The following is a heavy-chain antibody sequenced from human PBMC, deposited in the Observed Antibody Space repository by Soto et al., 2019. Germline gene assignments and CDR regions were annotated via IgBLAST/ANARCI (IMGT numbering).Heavy chain of an antibody. CDR3: ARQMGYCTTISCHAGPLHYYMDV. Sequence: QVQLQESGPGLVKPSETLSLSCTVSGGSISSYHWTWIRQPPGKGLEWIGLIYNSGSPNYNPSLKSRVTISLDTSKNQFSLKLTSVTTADTAVYYCARQMGYCTTISCHAGPLHYYMDVWGKGTTVTVSS. CDR1: GGSISSYH. CDR2: IYNSGSP. D-gene: IGHD2-8*01. V-gene: IGHV4-59*01. J-gene: IGHJ6*03.